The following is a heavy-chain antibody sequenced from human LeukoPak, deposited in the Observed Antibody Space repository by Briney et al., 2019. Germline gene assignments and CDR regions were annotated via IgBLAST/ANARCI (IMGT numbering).Heavy chain of an antibody. CDR3: AKDLYSYGYYLDY. CDR2: IRYDGSNK. CDR1: GFTFSGYG. J-gene: IGHJ4*02. V-gene: IGHV3-30*02. D-gene: IGHD5-18*01. Sequence: PGGSLRLSCAASGFTFSGYGMHWVRQAPGKGLEWVTFIRYDGSNKYYADSVKGRFTISRDNSKNTLYLQMNSLRAEDTAVYYCAKDLYSYGYYLDYWGQGTVVTVSS.